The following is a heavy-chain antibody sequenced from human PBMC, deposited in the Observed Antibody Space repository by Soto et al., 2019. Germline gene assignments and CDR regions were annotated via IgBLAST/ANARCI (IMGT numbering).Heavy chain of an antibody. J-gene: IGHJ3*01. D-gene: IGHD6-19*01. CDR3: ARARLQWHILAFDV. CDR1: GQTFTSYA. V-gene: IGHV1-3*01. CDR2: INAGNGNT. Sequence: QVQLVQSGAEVKKPGASVKVSCKASGQTFTSYAMHWVRQAPGQGLEWMGWINAGNGNTKYSEKFQGRVTITTDTSASTAYMELTTLTSEDTAVYYCARARLQWHILAFDVWGQGTVFAVSS.